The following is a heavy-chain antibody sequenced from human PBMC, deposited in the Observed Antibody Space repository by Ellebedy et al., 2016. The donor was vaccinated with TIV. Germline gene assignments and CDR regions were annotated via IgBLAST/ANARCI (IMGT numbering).Heavy chain of an antibody. CDR3: ARKTDTGTSGDY. Sequence: GESLKISCAASGFTVGNNFRSWVRQAPGKGLEWVSLIYSGGSTDYADSVKGRFTISRDSSTHTLYLQMNSLRAEDTAMYYCARKTDTGTSGDYWGQGTPVTVSS. V-gene: IGHV3-53*01. CDR1: GFTVGNNF. CDR2: IYSGGST. J-gene: IGHJ4*02. D-gene: IGHD1-1*01.